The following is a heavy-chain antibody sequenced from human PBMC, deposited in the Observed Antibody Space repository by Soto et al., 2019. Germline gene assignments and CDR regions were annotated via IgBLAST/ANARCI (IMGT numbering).Heavy chain of an antibody. CDR3: ARFGTSTCFDY. V-gene: IGHV4-34*01. J-gene: IGHJ4*02. Sequence: ETLSLTCAVYGGSFSGYYLSWIRQPPGKGLEWIGEINHSGSTNYNPSLKSRVTISVDTSKNQFSLKLSSVTAADTAVYYYARFGTSTCFDYWGQGTLVXVSS. D-gene: IGHD1-1*01. CDR2: INHSGST. CDR1: GGSFSGYY.